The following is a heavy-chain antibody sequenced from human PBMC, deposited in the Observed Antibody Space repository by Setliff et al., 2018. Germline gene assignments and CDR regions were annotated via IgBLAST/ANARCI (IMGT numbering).Heavy chain of an antibody. CDR1: CDSMDTGIW. V-gene: IGHV4-4*02. D-gene: IGHD2-8*02. Sequence: PSETLSLTCTVSCDSMDTGIWWRWVRQSPGKGLEWIGEIYLGGGPTYNPSLKSRVTLSVDTSKNQFSRKLSSVTAADTALYYCTVYNTGSSKDHYWGQGTPVTVSS. J-gene: IGHJ4*02. CDR2: IYLGGGP. CDR3: TVYNTGSSKDHY.